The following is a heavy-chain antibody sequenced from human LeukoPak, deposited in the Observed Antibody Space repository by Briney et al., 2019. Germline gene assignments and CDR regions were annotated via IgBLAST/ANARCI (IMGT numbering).Heavy chain of an antibody. Sequence: PGGSLRLSCAASGFTFSSYAMSWVRQAPGKGLEWVSAISGSGGSTYYADSVKGRFTISRDNSKNTLYLQMNSLRAEDTAVYYCAKDRDYYDSSGYYHNWGQGTLVTVSS. J-gene: IGHJ4*02. CDR2: ISGSGGST. CDR3: AKDRDYYDSSGYYHN. CDR1: GFTFSSYA. D-gene: IGHD3-22*01. V-gene: IGHV3-23*01.